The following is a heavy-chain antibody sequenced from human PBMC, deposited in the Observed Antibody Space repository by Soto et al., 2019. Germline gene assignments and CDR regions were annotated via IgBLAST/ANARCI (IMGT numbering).Heavy chain of an antibody. CDR2: IIPIFGTA. V-gene: IGHV1-69*12. D-gene: IGHD3-10*01. Sequence: QVQLVQSGAEVKKPGSSVKVSCNASGGTFSSYAISWVRQAPGQGLEWMGGIIPIFGTANYAQKFQARVTXTXAESTSTAYMELSSLRSEDTAVYSCARDSYGSGSDYWGQGTLVTVSS. CDR1: GGTFSSYA. J-gene: IGHJ4*02. CDR3: ARDSYGSGSDY.